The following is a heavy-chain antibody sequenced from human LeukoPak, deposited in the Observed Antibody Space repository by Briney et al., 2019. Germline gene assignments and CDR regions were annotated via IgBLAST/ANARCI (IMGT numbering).Heavy chain of an antibody. D-gene: IGHD2-21*02. V-gene: IGHV3-11*01. CDR2: ISAGGSLK. Sequence: GGSLRLSCAASGFTFSDHSMTWIRQAPGQGLEFISYISAGGSLKYSADSVRGRFTIPRDNADNSLYLQMNTVRAEDTGVYYCARDSVGCGGDCYTFDYWGQGILVTVSS. CDR3: ARDSVGCGGDCYTFDY. J-gene: IGHJ4*02. CDR1: GFTFSDHS.